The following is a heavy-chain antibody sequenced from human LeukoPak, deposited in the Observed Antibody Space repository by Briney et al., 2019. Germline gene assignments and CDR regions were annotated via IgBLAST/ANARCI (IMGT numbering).Heavy chain of an antibody. J-gene: IGHJ5*02. CDR1: GFIFSSKY. Sequence: LRLSCAASGFIFSSKYISWVRQPPGKGLEWIGYIYYSGSTYYNPSLKSRVTISVDTSNNQFSLKLSSVTAADTAVYYCAREALRPSRWFDPWGQGTLVTVSS. V-gene: IGHV4-30-4*01. D-gene: IGHD4-17*01. CDR3: AREALRPSRWFDP. CDR2: IYYSGST.